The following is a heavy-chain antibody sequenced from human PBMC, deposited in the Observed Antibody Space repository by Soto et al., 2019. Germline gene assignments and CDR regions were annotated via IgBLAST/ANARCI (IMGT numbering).Heavy chain of an antibody. J-gene: IGHJ6*02. V-gene: IGHV1-69*06. Sequence: GASVKVSCKASGGTFSSYATSWVRQAPGQGLEWMGGIIPIFGTANYAQKFQGRVTITADKSTSTAYMELSSLRSEDTAVYYCARAIKDRKRPHYYGMDVWGQGTTVTVSS. CDR2: IIPIFGTA. CDR1: GGTFSSYA. CDR3: ARAIKDRKRPHYYGMDV. D-gene: IGHD6-25*01.